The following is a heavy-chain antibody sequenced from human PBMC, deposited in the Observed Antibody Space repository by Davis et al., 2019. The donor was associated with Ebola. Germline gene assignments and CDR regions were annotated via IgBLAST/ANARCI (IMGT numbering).Heavy chain of an antibody. CDR2: INPNSGGT. J-gene: IGHJ4*02. CDR1: GYTFTGYY. D-gene: IGHD4-23*01. Sequence: ASVKVSCKASGYTFTGYYMHWVRQAPGQGLEWMGWINPNSGGTNYAQKFQGRVTMTRDTSISTAYMELSRLRSDDTAVYYCARFYGGNPSSKFDYWGQGTLVTVSS. V-gene: IGHV1-2*02. CDR3: ARFYGGNPSSKFDY.